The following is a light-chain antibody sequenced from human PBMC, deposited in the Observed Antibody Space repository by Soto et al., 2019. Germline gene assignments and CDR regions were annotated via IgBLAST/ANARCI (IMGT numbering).Light chain of an antibody. J-gene: IGKJ2*02. Sequence: DVVMTQSPLSLPVTLGQPASISCRSSHSLMYSDGISYLSWFQQRPGQSPRRLIYKVSNRDSWVPDRFSGSGSGTDFTLKISRVEADDVGVYYCMQGTHWPPWTLGQGTKLEIK. CDR3: MQGTHWPPWT. V-gene: IGKV2-30*01. CDR2: KVS. CDR1: HSLMYSDGISY.